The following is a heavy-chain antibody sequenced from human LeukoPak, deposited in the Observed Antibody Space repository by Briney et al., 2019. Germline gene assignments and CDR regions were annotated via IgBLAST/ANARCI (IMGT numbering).Heavy chain of an antibody. CDR3: ARVSYSGYDDY. J-gene: IGHJ4*02. Sequence: SETLSLTCTVSGGSISSYYWSWIRQPPGKGLEWIGYIYYSGSTNYNPSLKSRVTISVDTSKNQFSLKLSSVTAADTAVYYCARVSYSGYDDYWGQGTLVTVSS. V-gene: IGHV4-59*01. CDR1: GGSISSYY. CDR2: IYYSGST. D-gene: IGHD5-12*01.